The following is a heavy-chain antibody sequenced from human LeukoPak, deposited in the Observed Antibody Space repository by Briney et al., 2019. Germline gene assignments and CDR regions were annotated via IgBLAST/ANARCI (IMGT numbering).Heavy chain of an antibody. D-gene: IGHD3-9*01. V-gene: IGHV3-23*01. CDR3: ARDETYYDILTGYRGFGYFDY. CDR2: ISGSGGST. Sequence: GGSLRLSCAASGFTFSSYVMSWVRQAPGKGLEWVSAISGSGGSTYYADSVKGRFTISRDNAKNSLYLQMNSLRAEDTAVYYCARDETYYDILTGYRGFGYFDYWGQGTLVTVSS. J-gene: IGHJ4*02. CDR1: GFTFSSYV.